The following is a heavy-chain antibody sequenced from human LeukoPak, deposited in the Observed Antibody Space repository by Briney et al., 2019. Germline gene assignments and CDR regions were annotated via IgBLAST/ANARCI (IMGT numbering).Heavy chain of an antibody. D-gene: IGHD3-22*01. CDR1: GFTFSNAW. V-gene: IGHV3-15*01. CDR3: TTGRITMIVVDYYFDY. J-gene: IGHJ4*02. CDR2: IKSKTDGGTL. Sequence: GGSLRLSCAASGFTFSNAWMSWVRQAPGKGLEWVGRIKSKTDGGTLDYAAPVKGSFTISSDETKNTLYLQMNSLKTEDTAVYYCTTGRITMIVVDYYFDYWGQGTLVTVSS.